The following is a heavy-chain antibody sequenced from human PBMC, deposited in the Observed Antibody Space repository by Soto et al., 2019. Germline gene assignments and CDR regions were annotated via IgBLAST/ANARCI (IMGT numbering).Heavy chain of an antibody. CDR3: ASDKDRPQLGGNYYSILDV. CDR2: IMPVFRTP. CDR1: GGTFSNSA. J-gene: IGHJ6*02. Sequence: QVQLEQSGAEVKKPGSSVKVSCKASGGTFSNSAISWVRQAPGQGLEWMGGIMPVFRTPDYAQKFQGRVTITADESTSTAYMELSGLRSDDTAVYFCASDKDRPQLGGNYYSILDVWGQGTTVTVSS. D-gene: IGHD3-3*02. V-gene: IGHV1-69*12.